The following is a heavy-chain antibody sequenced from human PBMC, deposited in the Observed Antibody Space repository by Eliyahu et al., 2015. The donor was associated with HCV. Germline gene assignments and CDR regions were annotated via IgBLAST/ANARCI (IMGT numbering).Heavy chain of an antibody. D-gene: IGHD4-17*01. CDR3: ASSGGYGDYWFDP. V-gene: IGHV4-31*03. CDR1: GCSXSSGGYY. J-gene: IGHJ5*02. CDR2: IYYSGST. Sequence: QVQLQESGPGLVKPSQXLSLTCXXXGCSXSSGGYYWSWIRQHPGKGLEWIGYIYYSGSTYYNPSLKSRVTISVDTSKNQFSLKLSSVTAADTAVYYCASSGGYGDYWFDPWGQGTLVTVSS.